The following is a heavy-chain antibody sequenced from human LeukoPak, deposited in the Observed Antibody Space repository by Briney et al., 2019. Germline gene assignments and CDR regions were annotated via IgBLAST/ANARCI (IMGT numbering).Heavy chain of an antibody. CDR2: IFPGDSDT. CDR3: ARRPGKQLVRGGGAFDI. J-gene: IGHJ3*02. Sequence: GGSLTISCKGSGYNFSSYWIGWVRQMPGKGLEWMGLIFPGDSDTRHSPSFQGQVTISADKSISTAYLQWSSLKASDTAMYYCARRPGKQLVRGGGAFDIWGQGTLVTVSS. CDR1: GYNFSSYW. V-gene: IGHV5-51*01. D-gene: IGHD6-13*01.